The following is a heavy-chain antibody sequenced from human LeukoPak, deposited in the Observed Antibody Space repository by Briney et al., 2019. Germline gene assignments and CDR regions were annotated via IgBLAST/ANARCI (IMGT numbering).Heavy chain of an antibody. CDR2: IIPIFGTA. CDR3: ASVVEDSALGDY. V-gene: IGHV1-69*05. J-gene: IGHJ4*02. CDR1: GGTFSSYA. Sequence: GASVKVSCKASGGTFSSYAISWVRQAPGQGLEWMGGIIPIFGTANYAQKFQGRVTITTDESTSTAYMELSSLRSEDTAVYYCASVVEDSALGDYWGQGTLVTVSS. D-gene: IGHD2-15*01.